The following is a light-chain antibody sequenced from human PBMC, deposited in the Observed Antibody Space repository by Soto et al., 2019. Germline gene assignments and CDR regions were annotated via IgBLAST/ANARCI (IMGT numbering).Light chain of an antibody. CDR3: QQHGSSPRT. J-gene: IGKJ1*01. Sequence: EIVLTQSPGTLSLSPGERVALSCRASQTVSSTYLAWYQQKPGQAPRLLSYGASRRAAGIPDRFSGSGSGTDYTLTISRLEPEDFAVYYCQQHGSSPRTFGQGTKVEIK. V-gene: IGKV3-20*01. CDR1: QTVSSTY. CDR2: GAS.